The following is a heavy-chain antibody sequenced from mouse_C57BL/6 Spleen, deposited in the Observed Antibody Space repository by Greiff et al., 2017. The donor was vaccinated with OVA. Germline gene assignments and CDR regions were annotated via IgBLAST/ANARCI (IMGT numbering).Heavy chain of an antibody. CDR2: IDPNSGGT. V-gene: IGHV1-72*01. J-gene: IGHJ2*01. D-gene: IGHD3-2*02. CDR3: ARWSDSSGYDDY. Sequence: QVQLKQPGAELVKPGASVKLSCKASGYTFTSYWMHWVKQRPGRGLEWIGRIDPNSGGTKYNEKFKSKATLTVDKPSSTAYMQLSSLTSEDSAVYYCARWSDSSGYDDYWGQGTTLTVSS. CDR1: GYTFTSYW.